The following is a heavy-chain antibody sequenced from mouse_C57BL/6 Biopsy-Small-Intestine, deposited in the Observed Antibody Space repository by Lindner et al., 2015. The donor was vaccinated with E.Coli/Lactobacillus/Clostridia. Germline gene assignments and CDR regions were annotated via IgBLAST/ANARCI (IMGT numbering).Heavy chain of an antibody. V-gene: IGHV1-39*01. Sequence: VQLQESGPELVKPGASVKISCKASGYSFTDYNMNWVKQSNGKSLEWIGVISPNYGTTSYNQKFKGKATLTVDQSSSTAYMQLNSLTSEDSAVYYCARRTNWDDSYAMDYWGQGTSVTVSS. CDR2: ISPNYGTT. CDR1: GYSFTDYN. CDR3: ARRTNWDDSYAMDY. D-gene: IGHD4-1*01. J-gene: IGHJ4*01.